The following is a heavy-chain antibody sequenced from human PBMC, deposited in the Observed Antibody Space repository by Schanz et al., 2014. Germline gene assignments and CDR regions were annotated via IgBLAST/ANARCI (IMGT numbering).Heavy chain of an antibody. D-gene: IGHD2-2*01. J-gene: IGHJ6*02. V-gene: IGHV3-23*04. CDR2: ISGSGGST. CDR3: AKDSCSSTTCYGYGMDV. CDR1: GFTFSTYA. Sequence: VQLVESGGGVVQPGRSLRLSCAASGFTFSTYAMSWVRQAPGKGLEWVSAISGSGGSTYYADSVKGRFTISRDNSKNTLYLQMNSLRAEDTAVYYCAKDSCSSTTCYGYGMDVWGQGSTVTVSS.